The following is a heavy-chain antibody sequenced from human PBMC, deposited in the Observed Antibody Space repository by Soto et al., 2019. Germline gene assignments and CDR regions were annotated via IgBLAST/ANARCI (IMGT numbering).Heavy chain of an antibody. CDR2: IWNGGAST. J-gene: IGHJ5*02. CDR1: GFTFSSYA. Sequence: HPGGSLRLSCAASGFTFSSYAMHWVRQAPGKGLEWVAVIWNGGASTYYADSVKGRFTISRDNSKTTLYLQMNSLRAEDTAVYYCAKDPSSGYYCWFDPWGQGTLVTVSS. V-gene: IGHV3-33*06. D-gene: IGHD3-22*01. CDR3: AKDPSSGYYCWFDP.